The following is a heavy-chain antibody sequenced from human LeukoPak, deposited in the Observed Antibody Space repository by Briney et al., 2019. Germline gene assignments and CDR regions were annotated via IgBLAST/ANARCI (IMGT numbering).Heavy chain of an antibody. V-gene: IGHV3-23*01. CDR3: AKDTYYDILTGHYYYGMDV. CDR2: ISGSGGST. CDR1: GFTFSSYA. Sequence: TGGSLRLSCAASGFTFSSYAMSWVRQAPGKGLEWVSAISGSGGSTYYADSVKGRFTISRDNSKNTLYLQMNSLRAEDTAVYYCAKDTYYDILTGHYYYGMDVWGQGTTVTVSS. D-gene: IGHD3-9*01. J-gene: IGHJ6*02.